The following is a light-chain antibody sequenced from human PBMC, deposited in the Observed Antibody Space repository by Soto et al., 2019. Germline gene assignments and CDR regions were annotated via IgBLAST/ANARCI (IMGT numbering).Light chain of an antibody. CDR3: CSYTSISTAEV. J-gene: IGLJ2*01. Sequence: QLVLTQPASVSGSPGQSITISGTGTSSDIGDYTHVSWYQQHPGKSPKLIIYEVSDRPSGVSNRFSGSKSGNTASLTISGLQTEAAADYYCCSYTSISTAEVFGGGTKLTVL. V-gene: IGLV2-14*01. CDR1: SSDIGDYTH. CDR2: EVS.